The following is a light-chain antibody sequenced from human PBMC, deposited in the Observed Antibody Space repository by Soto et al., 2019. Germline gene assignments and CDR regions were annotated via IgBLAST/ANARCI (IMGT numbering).Light chain of an antibody. Sequence: IQLTQSPSSLSASVGDRVTITCRASQGIGNYLAWYQQAPGRAPKLLIYAASTLRTGVPSRFSGSGSGTDFTLSISSLQPEDSATYYCHQLSTTSYTFGPGTKVEI. CDR1: QGIGNY. J-gene: IGKJ2*01. CDR3: HQLSTTSYT. CDR2: AAS. V-gene: IGKV1-9*01.